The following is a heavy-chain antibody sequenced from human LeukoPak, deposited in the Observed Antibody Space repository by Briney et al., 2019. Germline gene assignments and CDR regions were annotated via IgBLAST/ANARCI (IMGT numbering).Heavy chain of an antibody. CDR2: ISAYNGNT. D-gene: IGHD3-9*01. CDR1: GYTFTSYG. J-gene: IGHJ6*02. CDR3: ARGALLRYFAWSGMDV. V-gene: IGHV1-18*01. Sequence: GSVKVSCKASGYTFTSYGISWVRQAPGQGLEWMGWISAYNGNTNYAQKLQGRVTMTTDTSTSTAYMELRSLRSDDTAVYYCARGALLRYFAWSGMDVWGQGTTVTVSS.